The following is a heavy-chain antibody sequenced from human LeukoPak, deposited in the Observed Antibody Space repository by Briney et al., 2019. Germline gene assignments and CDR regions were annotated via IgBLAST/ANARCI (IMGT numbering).Heavy chain of an antibody. CDR2: ISGSGGST. J-gene: IGHJ3*02. CDR3: AKIYDSTGYDAFDI. CDR1: GFTFSSYG. V-gene: IGHV3-23*01. D-gene: IGHD3-22*01. Sequence: GGTLRLSCAASGFTFSSYGMSWVRQAPGKGLEWVSGISGSGGSTYYADSVKGRFTISRDNSKNTLYLQMNSLRAEDTAVYYCAKIYDSTGYDAFDIWGQGTMVTVSS.